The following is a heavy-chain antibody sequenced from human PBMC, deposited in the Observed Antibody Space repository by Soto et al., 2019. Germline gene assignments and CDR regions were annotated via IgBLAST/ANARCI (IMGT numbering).Heavy chain of an antibody. J-gene: IGHJ4*02. CDR3: ARRLVAAAGTGESIDY. V-gene: IGHV4-34*01. Sequence: SETLSLTCAVYGGSFSGYYWSWIRQPPGKGLEWIGEINHSGSTNYNPSLKSRVTISVDTSKNQFSLKLSSVTAADTAVYYCARRLVAAAGTGESIDYWGQGTLVTVS. CDR2: INHSGST. CDR1: GGSFSGYY. D-gene: IGHD6-13*01.